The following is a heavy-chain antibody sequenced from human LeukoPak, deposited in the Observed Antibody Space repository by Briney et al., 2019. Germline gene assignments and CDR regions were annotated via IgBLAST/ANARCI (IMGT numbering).Heavy chain of an antibody. D-gene: IGHD3-22*01. V-gene: IGHV3-11*04. CDR3: VRESVYYDSSAYYNVLDY. CDR1: GFTFSDYY. Sequence: GGSLRLSCAASGFTFSDYYMSWIRQAPGKGLEWVSYISSSGSTIYYADSVKGRFTVSRDNAKNSLYLQLNSLRAEDTAVYYCVRESVYYDSSAYYNVLDYWGQGTLVTVSS. CDR2: ISSSGSTI. J-gene: IGHJ4*02.